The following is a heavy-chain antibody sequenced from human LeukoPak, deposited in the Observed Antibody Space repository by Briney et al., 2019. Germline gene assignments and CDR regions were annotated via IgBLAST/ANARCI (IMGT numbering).Heavy chain of an antibody. J-gene: IGHJ4*02. CDR2: IDPNTGGT. CDR3: ASLYDIVGTTVDY. Sequence: ASVKVSCKTSGCTFTNYYIHWVRQAPGQGLEWMGRIDPNTGGTKSAKNFQGRVTMTRDTSISTAYMALSGLRSDDTAVYYCASLYDIVGTTVDYWGQGTLVTVSS. CDR1: GCTFTNYY. D-gene: IGHD1-26*01. V-gene: IGHV1-2*06.